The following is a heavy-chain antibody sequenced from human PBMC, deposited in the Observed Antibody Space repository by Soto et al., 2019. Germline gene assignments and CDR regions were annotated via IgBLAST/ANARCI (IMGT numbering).Heavy chain of an antibody. CDR1: GGSISSGGYY. CDR2: IYYSGST. J-gene: IGHJ1*01. V-gene: IGHV4-31*03. Sequence: SETLSLTCTVSGGSISSGGYYWSWIRQHPGKGLEWIGYIYYSGSTYYNPSLKSRVTISVDTSKNQFSLKLSSVTAADTAVYYCARSTTGYFQHWGQGTLVTVSS. D-gene: IGHD1-1*01. CDR3: ARSTTGYFQH.